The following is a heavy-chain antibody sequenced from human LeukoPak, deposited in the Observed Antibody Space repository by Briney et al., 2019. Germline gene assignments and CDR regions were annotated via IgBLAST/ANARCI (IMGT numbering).Heavy chain of an antibody. D-gene: IGHD6-19*01. J-gene: IGHJ6*03. Sequence: ASVKVSCKASGYTFTGYYIHWVRQAPGQGLEWMGIINPSGGSTTYAQKFQGRVTMTRDMSTRTVYMELSSLRSDDTAVYYCASTSIAVAGTHYYYYMDVWGKGTTVTISS. CDR2: INPSGGST. V-gene: IGHV1-46*01. CDR1: GYTFTGYY. CDR3: ASTSIAVAGTHYYYYMDV.